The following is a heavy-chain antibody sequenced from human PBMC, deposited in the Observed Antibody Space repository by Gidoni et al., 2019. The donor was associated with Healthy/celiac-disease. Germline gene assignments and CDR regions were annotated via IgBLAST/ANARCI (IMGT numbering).Heavy chain of an antibody. CDR3: ARVLEFYYYYYGMDV. Sequence: QVQLQQWGAGLLKPSETLSLTCAVYGGSFSGYYWSWIRQPPGKGLEWIGEINHSGSTNYNPSLKSRVTISVDTSKNQFSLKLSSVTAADTAVYYCARVLEFYYYYYGMDVWGQGTTVTVSS. V-gene: IGHV4-34*01. CDR2: INHSGST. CDR1: GGSFSGYY. D-gene: IGHD3-3*01. J-gene: IGHJ6*02.